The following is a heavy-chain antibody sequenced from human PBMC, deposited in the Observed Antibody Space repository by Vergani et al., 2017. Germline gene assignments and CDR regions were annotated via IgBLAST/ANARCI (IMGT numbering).Heavy chain of an antibody. CDR2: ISSSGSTI. V-gene: IGHV3-11*04. Sequence: QLQLQESGPGLVKPSETLSLTCTVSGGSISSSSYYWGWIRQAPGKGLEWVSYISSSGSTIYYADSVKGRFTISRDNAKNSLYLQMNSLRAEDTAVYYCARDSAGDGSGWYLDYWGQGTLVTVSS. CDR3: ARDSAGDGSGWYLDY. D-gene: IGHD6-19*01. CDR1: GGSISSSSYY. J-gene: IGHJ4*02.